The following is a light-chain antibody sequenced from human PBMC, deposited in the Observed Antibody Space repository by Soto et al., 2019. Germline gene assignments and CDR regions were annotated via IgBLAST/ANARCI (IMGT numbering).Light chain of an antibody. J-gene: IGKJ2*01. Sequence: EIVLTQSPGTLSLYPGERATLSCRASQSVSSTSLAWYQQKPGQPPRLLIFGASSRATDIPDRLSGSGSGTDFTPTISSLHPDDFAVYSCQQIGNSPPKYTVAQGTTLEI. V-gene: IGKV3-20*01. CDR3: QQIGNSPPKYT. CDR2: GAS. CDR1: QSVSSTS.